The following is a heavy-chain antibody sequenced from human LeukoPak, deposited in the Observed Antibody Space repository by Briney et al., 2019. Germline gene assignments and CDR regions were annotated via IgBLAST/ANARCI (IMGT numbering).Heavy chain of an antibody. Sequence: GGSLRLSCAASGFTFSSYAMSWVRQAPGKGLEWVSGISGSGTSTYYAGSVKGRFTISRDNSKNALYLQMNSLRADETAVYYCAKEVYSDSSGYFDYWGQGTLVTVSS. CDR3: AKEVYSDSSGYFDY. D-gene: IGHD3-22*01. CDR2: ISGSGTST. J-gene: IGHJ4*02. V-gene: IGHV3-23*01. CDR1: GFTFSSYA.